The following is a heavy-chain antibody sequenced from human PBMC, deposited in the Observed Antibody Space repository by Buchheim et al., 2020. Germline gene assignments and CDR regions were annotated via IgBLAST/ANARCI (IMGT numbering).Heavy chain of an antibody. D-gene: IGHD1-14*01. Sequence: EVQLVESGGGLVQPGGSLRLSCAASGFTFSNYWMHWVRQVPGEGLVWVSRIDTDGSVINYADSVQGRFTISRDNAKNTLYLQMNSLRDEDTAVYYCAKTNWYFDLWGRGTL. CDR2: IDTDGSVI. V-gene: IGHV3-74*01. J-gene: IGHJ2*01. CDR3: AKTNWYFDL. CDR1: GFTFSNYW.